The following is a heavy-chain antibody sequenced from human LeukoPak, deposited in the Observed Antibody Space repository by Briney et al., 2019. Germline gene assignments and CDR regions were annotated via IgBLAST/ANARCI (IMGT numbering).Heavy chain of an antibody. CDR1: GGSISSYY. CDR3: AREGPDYYDSSGYFLNWFDP. CDR2: IYYSGST. Sequence: SETLSLTCTVSGGSISSYYWSWIRQPPGKGLEWIGYIYYSGSTNYNPSLKSRVTISVDTSNTQFSLKLSSVTAVDTAVYYCAREGPDYYDSSGYFLNWFDPWGQGTLVTVSS. D-gene: IGHD3-22*01. J-gene: IGHJ5*02. V-gene: IGHV4-59*01.